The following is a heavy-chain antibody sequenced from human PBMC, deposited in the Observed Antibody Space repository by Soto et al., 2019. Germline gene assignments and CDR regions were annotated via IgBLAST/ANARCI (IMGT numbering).Heavy chain of an antibody. CDR3: ARRSNWNYAYYFDY. J-gene: IGHJ4*02. CDR1: GGSIVSGGCY. Sequence: LQTLCLTCTVSGGSIVSGGCYWSWIRQPPGKGLEWIGYIYYSGSTYYNPSLKSRVTISVDTSKNQSSLKLSSVTAADTAVYYCARRSNWNYAYYFDYWGQGTLVTVSS. CDR2: IYYSGST. V-gene: IGHV4-30-4*01. D-gene: IGHD1-7*01.